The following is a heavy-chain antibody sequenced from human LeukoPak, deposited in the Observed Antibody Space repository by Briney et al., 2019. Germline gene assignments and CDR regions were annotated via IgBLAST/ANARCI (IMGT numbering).Heavy chain of an antibody. CDR3: ARSQWELGYYYMDV. D-gene: IGHD1-26*01. CDR1: GFTFSSYS. J-gene: IGHJ6*03. CDR2: ISSSSSYI. Sequence: GGSPRLSCAASGFTFSSYSMNWVRQAPGKGLEWVSSISSSSSYIYYADSVKGRFTISRDNAKNSLYLQMNSLRAEDTAVYYCARSQWELGYYYMDVWGKGTTVTVSS. V-gene: IGHV3-21*01.